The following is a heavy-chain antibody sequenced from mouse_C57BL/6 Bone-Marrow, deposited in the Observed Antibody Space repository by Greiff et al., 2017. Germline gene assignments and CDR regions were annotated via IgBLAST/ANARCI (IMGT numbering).Heavy chain of an antibody. CDR3: ARDYYGSSYYWYFDV. CDR2: SRNKANDYTT. J-gene: IGHJ1*03. Sequence: EVKLMESGGGLVQSGRSLRLSCATSGFTFSDFYMEWVRQAPGKGLEWIAASRNKANDYTTEYSASVKGRFIVSRDTSQSILYLQMNALRAEDTAIYYCARDYYGSSYYWYFDVWGTGTTVTVSS. CDR1: GFTFSDFY. V-gene: IGHV7-1*01. D-gene: IGHD1-1*01.